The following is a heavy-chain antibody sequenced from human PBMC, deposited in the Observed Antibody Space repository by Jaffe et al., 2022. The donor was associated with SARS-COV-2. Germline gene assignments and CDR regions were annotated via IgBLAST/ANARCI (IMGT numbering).Heavy chain of an antibody. J-gene: IGHJ4*02. V-gene: IGHV3-30*18. D-gene: IGHD2-8*01. CDR2: ISYDGSNK. CDR1: GFTFSSYG. CDR3: AKDGLGWGNGVSENFDY. Sequence: QVQLVESGGGVVQPGRSLRLSCAASGFTFSSYGMHWVRQAPGKGLEWVAVISYDGSNKYYADSVKGRFTISRDNSKNTLYLQMNSLRAEDTAVYYCAKDGLGWGNGVSENFDYWGQGTLVTVSS.